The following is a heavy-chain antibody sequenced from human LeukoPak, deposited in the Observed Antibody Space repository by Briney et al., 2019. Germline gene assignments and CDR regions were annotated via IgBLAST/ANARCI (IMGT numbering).Heavy chain of an antibody. D-gene: IGHD5-18*01. Sequence: LAASVKVSCKASGYTFTGHYMHWVRQAPGQGLEWMGWINPRNAATNYAQKFQGRVTMTRDTSTSTAYMELRSLRSDDTAVYYCARDPLPDTAMVLYDYWGQGTLVTVSS. CDR2: INPRNAAT. V-gene: IGHV1-2*02. CDR3: ARDPLPDTAMVLYDY. CDR1: GYTFTGHY. J-gene: IGHJ4*02.